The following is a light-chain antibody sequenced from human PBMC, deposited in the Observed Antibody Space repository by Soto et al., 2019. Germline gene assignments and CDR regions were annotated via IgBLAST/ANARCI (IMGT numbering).Light chain of an antibody. CDR1: QGISNY. CDR2: AAS. Sequence: DIQMTQSPSSLSASVGDRVTITCRASQGISNYLAWYQHKPGKVPKVLIYAASTLQSGVPSRFSGSGSGTDFTLTISNLQPEDVATYYCQKYNSAPRTFGQGTRVEIK. CDR3: QKYNSAPRT. J-gene: IGKJ1*01. V-gene: IGKV1-27*01.